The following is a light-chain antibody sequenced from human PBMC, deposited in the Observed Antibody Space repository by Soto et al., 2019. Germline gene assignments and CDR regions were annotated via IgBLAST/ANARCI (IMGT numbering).Light chain of an antibody. CDR3: AARDDSTSGPV. V-gene: IGLV1-44*01. Sequence: QSVLTQPPSSSGALVQRVTISCSGSSSNIGSNVVNWYQQLPGMAPKLLIYSNDQRPSGVPDRFSGSKSGTSASLASSGLQSDDEAHYYCAARDDSTSGPVFGGGPKVTVL. CDR2: SND. CDR1: SSNIGSNV. J-gene: IGLJ2*01.